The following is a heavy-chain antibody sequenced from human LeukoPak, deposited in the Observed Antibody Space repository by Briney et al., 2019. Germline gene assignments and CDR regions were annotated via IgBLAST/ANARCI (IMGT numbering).Heavy chain of an antibody. CDR3: ASFPPYMVRTDAFDI. V-gene: IGHV3-7*01. Sequence: PGGSLRLSCAASGFTFNYYWMSWVRQAPGKGLEWVANIKQDGSETYYVDSVKGRFTISRDNAKNSLYLQMNSLRAEDTAVYYCASFPPYMVRTDAFDIWGQGTMVTVSS. CDR2: IKQDGSET. D-gene: IGHD3-10*01. CDR1: GFTFNYYW. J-gene: IGHJ3*02.